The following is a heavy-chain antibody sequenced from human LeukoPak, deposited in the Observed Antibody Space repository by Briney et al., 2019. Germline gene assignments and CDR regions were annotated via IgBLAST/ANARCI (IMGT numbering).Heavy chain of an antibody. D-gene: IGHD3-10*01. CDR1: GYTFTGYY. V-gene: IGHV1-2*06. CDR3: AGGGVYYGSGSYYVDY. CDR2: INPNSGGT. J-gene: IGHJ4*02. Sequence: GASVKVSCKASGYTFTGYYMHWVRQAPGQGLEWMGRINPNSGGTNYAQKFQGRVTMTRDTSISTAYMELSRLRSDDTAVYYCAGGGVYYGSGSYYVDYWGQGTLVTVSS.